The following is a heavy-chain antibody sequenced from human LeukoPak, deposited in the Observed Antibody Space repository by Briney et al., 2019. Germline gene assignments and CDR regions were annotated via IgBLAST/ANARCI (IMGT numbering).Heavy chain of an antibody. V-gene: IGHV4-38-2*01. Sequence: PSETLSLTCAVSSYSISSGSYWGWIRQSPGKGLEWVGSIFHSGNSYYNPSLKSRLTMSVDTSKNQFSLKLTSVTAADTALYYCARVTYVEHMLYQYFAYWGQGILVTVSS. CDR2: IFHSGNS. J-gene: IGHJ4*02. CDR3: ARVTYVEHMLYQYFAY. D-gene: IGHD4-17*01. CDR1: SYSISSGSY.